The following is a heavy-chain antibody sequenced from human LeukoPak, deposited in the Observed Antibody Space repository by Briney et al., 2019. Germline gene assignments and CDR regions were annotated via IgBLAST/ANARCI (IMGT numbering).Heavy chain of an antibody. D-gene: IGHD3-10*01. J-gene: IGHJ4*02. Sequence: GGSLRLSCATSGFTFSSSWMSWVRQAPGKGLECVAKIKEDGREKYYVDSVKGRFTISRDNAKNSLYLQMSSLRAEDTAVYYCARGGRPDYWGQGTLVTVSS. V-gene: IGHV3-7*01. CDR1: GFTFSSSW. CDR3: ARGGRPDY. CDR2: IKEDGREK.